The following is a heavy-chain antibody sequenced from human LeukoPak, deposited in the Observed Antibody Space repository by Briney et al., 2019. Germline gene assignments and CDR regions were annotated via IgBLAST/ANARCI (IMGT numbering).Heavy chain of an antibody. D-gene: IGHD1-14*01. J-gene: IGHJ4*02. Sequence: PGGSLRLSCAASGFTVSSNYMSWVRQAPGKGLEWVSVIYSGGSTYYADSVKGRFTISRDNSKNTLYLQMNRLRAEDTAVYYCARPYRGYFDYWGQGTLVTVSS. CDR2: IYSGGST. V-gene: IGHV3-66*04. CDR1: GFTVSSNY. CDR3: ARPYRGYFDY.